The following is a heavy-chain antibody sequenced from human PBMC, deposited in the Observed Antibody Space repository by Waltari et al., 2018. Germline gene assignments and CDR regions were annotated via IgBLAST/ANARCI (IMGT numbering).Heavy chain of an antibody. CDR3: AKDSSIAARYFDY. CDR2: IRYDGSNK. D-gene: IGHD6-6*01. J-gene: IGHJ4*02. Sequence: QVQLVESGGGVVQPGGSLRLSCAASGFTFSSYGMHWVRQAPGKGLEWVAFIRYDGSNKYYADSVKGRFTISRDNSKNTLYLQMNSLRAEDTAVYYCAKDSSIAARYFDYWGQGTLVTVSS. V-gene: IGHV3-30*02. CDR1: GFTFSSYG.